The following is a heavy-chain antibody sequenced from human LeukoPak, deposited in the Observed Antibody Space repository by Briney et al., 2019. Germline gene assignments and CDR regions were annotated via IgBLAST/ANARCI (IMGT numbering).Heavy chain of an antibody. CDR2: IYYGGST. CDR3: AKAAPGPHDAFDI. V-gene: IGHV4-59*08. Sequence: KPSETLSLTGPVSGGSISSYYWSWIRQPPGKGLGWIGYIYYGGSTNYNPSLQSRVTISIDTSKNQFSLKLRSGTAADTSVFYGAKAAPGPHDAFDIWGQGTMVAVSS. D-gene: IGHD6-13*01. CDR1: GGSISSYY. J-gene: IGHJ3*02.